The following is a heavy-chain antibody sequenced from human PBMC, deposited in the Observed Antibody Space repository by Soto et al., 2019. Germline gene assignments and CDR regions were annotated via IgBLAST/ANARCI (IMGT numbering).Heavy chain of an antibody. Sequence: ESGGGLVKPGGSLRLSCAASGFTFSNAWMSWVRQAPGKGLEWVGRIKSKTDGGTTDYAAPVKGRFTISRDDSKNTLYLQMNSLKTEDTAVYYCTTDPPRWSTTLDAFDIWGQGTMVTVSS. CDR2: IKSKTDGGTT. CDR1: GFTFSNAW. CDR3: TTDPPRWSTTLDAFDI. J-gene: IGHJ3*02. D-gene: IGHD4-17*01. V-gene: IGHV3-15*01.